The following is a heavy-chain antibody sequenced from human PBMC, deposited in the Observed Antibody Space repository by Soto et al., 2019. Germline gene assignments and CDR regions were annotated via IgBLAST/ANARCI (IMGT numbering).Heavy chain of an antibody. V-gene: IGHV5-10-1*01. CDR2: IDPSDSQT. CDR1: GYSFTSYW. D-gene: IGHD3-22*01. J-gene: IGHJ4*02. CDR3: ARQIYDSDTGPNFQYYFDS. Sequence: GESLKISCKGSGYSFTSYWIGWVRQEPGKGLEWMGRIDPSDSQTYYSPSFRGHVTISATKSITTVFLQWSSLRASDTAMYYCARQIYDSDTGPNFQYYFDSWGQGTPVTVSS.